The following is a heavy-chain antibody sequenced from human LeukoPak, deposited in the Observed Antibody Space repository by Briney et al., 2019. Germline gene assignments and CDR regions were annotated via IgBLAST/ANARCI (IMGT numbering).Heavy chain of an antibody. Sequence: PGGSLRLSCAAAGFTFNTYSMSWVRHAPGKGLEWVSYITSIRNIIYYADSVKGRFTISRDNAENSLYLHMNSLRAEDTAVYYCARVMGSSSVNYYYMDVWGKGTTVTVSS. V-gene: IGHV3-48*04. D-gene: IGHD6-6*01. CDR2: ITSIRNII. CDR1: GFTFNTYS. CDR3: ARVMGSSSVNYYYMDV. J-gene: IGHJ6*03.